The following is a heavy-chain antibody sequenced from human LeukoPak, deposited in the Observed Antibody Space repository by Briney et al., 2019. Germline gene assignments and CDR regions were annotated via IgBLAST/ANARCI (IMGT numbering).Heavy chain of an antibody. V-gene: IGHV4-34*01. J-gene: IGHJ5*02. CDR3: ARRISIAAAGGFDP. CDR2: INHSGST. D-gene: IGHD6-13*01. CDR1: GGSFSGYY. Sequence: SETLSLTCAAYGGSFSGYYWSWIRQPPGKGLEWIGEINHSGSTNYNPSLKSRVTISVDTSKNQLSLKLSSVTAADTAVYYCARRISIAAAGGFDPWGQGTLVTVSS.